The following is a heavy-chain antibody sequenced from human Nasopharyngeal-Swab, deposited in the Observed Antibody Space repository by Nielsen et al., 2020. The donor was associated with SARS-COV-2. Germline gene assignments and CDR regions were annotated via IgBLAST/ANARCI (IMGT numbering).Heavy chain of an antibody. CDR2: IYSGGST. V-gene: IGHV3-53*01. J-gene: IGHJ6*02. D-gene: IGHD6-13*01. CDR3: ARGTSSSWFVAREGMDV. Sequence: GESLKISCAASGFTVGSNYMTWVRQAPGKGLEWVSLIYSGGSTYYADSVKGRFTISRDNSKNTLYLQMNNLRAEDTAVYYCARGTSSSWFVAREGMDVWGQGTTVTVSS. CDR1: GFTVGSNY.